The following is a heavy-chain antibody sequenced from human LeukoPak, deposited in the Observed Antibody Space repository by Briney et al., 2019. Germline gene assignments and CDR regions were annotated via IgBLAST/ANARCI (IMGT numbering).Heavy chain of an antibody. Sequence: GGSLRLSCAVSGFTFSGFWMSWSRQAPGKGLEWVASINSDGSEGYYADVVKGRFTISRDNAKNSLYLQINSLRAEDTAVYYCARSSYSSSSSVWGQGTMVTASS. D-gene: IGHD6-6*01. CDR3: ARSSYSSSSSV. V-gene: IGHV3-7*03. CDR1: GFTFSGFW. J-gene: IGHJ3*01. CDR2: INSDGSEG.